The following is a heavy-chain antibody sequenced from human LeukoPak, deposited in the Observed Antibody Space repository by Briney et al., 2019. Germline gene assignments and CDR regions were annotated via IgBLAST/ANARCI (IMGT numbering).Heavy chain of an antibody. CDR3: ARGRANWDYDFDF. CDR2: ASHAGIT. J-gene: IGHJ4*02. V-gene: IGHV4-34*01. Sequence: SETLSLTCAVYGASFVGRHWSWIRQPPGRGRVWLGEASHAGITNYNPSLKSRVSISVDTSKDQFSLKLASVTAADTAIYYCARGRANWDYDFDFWGPGTLVTVSS. CDR1: GASFVGRH. D-gene: IGHD1-7*01.